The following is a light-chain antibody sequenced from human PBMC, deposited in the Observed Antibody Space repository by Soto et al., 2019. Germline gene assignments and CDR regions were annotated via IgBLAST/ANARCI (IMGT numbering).Light chain of an antibody. CDR3: QPYATSPWT. Sequence: EMVLTQSPGTLSLSPGARATLSCRASQSVRSNYLAWYQQTPGQAPRPLIHGASSRADGIPDRFSGSGCGTDFTLSISRLQPEDVAVFDCQPYATSPWTFGQGTNVEVK. CDR2: GAS. CDR1: QSVRSNY. V-gene: IGKV3-20*01. J-gene: IGKJ1*01.